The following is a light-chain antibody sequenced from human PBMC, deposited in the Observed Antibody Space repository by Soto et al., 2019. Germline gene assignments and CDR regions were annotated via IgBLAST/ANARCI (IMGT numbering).Light chain of an antibody. V-gene: IGLV2-8*01. CDR1: SSDVGGYKY. CDR2: EVS. CDR3: SAYAGSNNYV. J-gene: IGLJ1*01. Sequence: QSALTQPPSASGSPGQSVTISCTGTSSDVGGYKYVSWYQQHPGKAPKFMIYEVSKRPSGVPDRFSGSKSGNTASLTGSGIQAEDEADYFCSAYAGSNNYVFGTGTKVTVL.